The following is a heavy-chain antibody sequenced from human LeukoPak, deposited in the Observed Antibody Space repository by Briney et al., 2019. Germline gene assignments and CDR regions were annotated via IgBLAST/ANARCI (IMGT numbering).Heavy chain of an antibody. CDR2: ITGSGGST. J-gene: IGHJ4*02. V-gene: IGHV3-23*01. D-gene: IGHD6-6*01. CDR3: AKTLLTTRPFDY. Sequence: PGGSLRLSCAASGFTFSSYAMSWVRQAPGKGLEWVSGITGSGGSTYCADSVKGRFTISRDNSKNTLYLQMDSLRAEDTAVYFCAKTLLTTRPFDYWGQGALVTVSS. CDR1: GFTFSSYA.